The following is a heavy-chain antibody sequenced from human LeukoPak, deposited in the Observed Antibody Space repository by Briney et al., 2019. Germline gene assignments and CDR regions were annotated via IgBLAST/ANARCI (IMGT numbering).Heavy chain of an antibody. CDR3: ARDPGYSGYEIQYYFDY. Sequence: SETLSLTCAVSGGSISSNSYYWGWIRQPPGKGLEWIGSIYYSGSTYYNPSLKSRVTISVDTSKNQFSLKLSSVTAADTAVYYCARDPGYSGYEIQYYFDYWGQGTLVTVSS. D-gene: IGHD5-12*01. J-gene: IGHJ4*02. CDR1: GGSISSNSYY. CDR2: IYYSGST. V-gene: IGHV4-39*07.